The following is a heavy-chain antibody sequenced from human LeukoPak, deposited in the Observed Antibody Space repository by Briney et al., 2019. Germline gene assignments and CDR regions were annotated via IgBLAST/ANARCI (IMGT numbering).Heavy chain of an antibody. CDR2: IYYSGST. V-gene: IGHV4-39*07. CDR1: GGSISSYY. D-gene: IGHD4-23*01. CDR3: ARYRGTVVTPGDYGEYYFDY. J-gene: IGHJ4*02. Sequence: SETLSLTCTVSGGSISSYYWGWIRQPPGKGLEWIGSIYYSGSTYYNPSLKSRVTISVDTSKNQFSLKLSSVTAADTAVYYCARYRGTVVTPGDYGEYYFDYWGQGTLVTVSS.